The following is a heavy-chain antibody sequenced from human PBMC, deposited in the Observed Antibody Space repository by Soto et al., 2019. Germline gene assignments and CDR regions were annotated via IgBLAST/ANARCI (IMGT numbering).Heavy chain of an antibody. CDR1: PFTFRSYS. D-gene: IGHD2-15*01. Sequence: GSLRLSCAASPFTFRSYSMHWVRQAPGKGLEWVTSISYDGSKESYADSVKGRFAVSRDSSKNTLYLQMNSLRPEDTAVYYCARYCNGGACYSASLDYWGQGTQVTVSS. J-gene: IGHJ4*02. CDR2: ISYDGSKE. CDR3: ARYCNGGACYSASLDY. V-gene: IGHV3-30*09.